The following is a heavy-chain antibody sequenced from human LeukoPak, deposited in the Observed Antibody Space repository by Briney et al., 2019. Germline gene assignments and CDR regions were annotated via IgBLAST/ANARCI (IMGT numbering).Heavy chain of an antibody. V-gene: IGHV4-30-4*01. CDR3: ASSSGDWFDS. CDR1: GGSISSGDSY. D-gene: IGHD2-15*01. CDR2: FYYSGST. J-gene: IGHJ5*01. Sequence: SQTLSLTCTVSGGSISSGDSYWGWIRQPPGKGLEWIGYFYYSGSTYYNPSLKSRVTLSVDTSKNQFSLKLSSVTAADTAVYCCASSSGDWFDSWGQGTLVTVSS.